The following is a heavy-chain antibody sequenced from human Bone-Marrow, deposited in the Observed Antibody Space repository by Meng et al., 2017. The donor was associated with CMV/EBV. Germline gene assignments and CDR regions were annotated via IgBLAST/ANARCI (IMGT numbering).Heavy chain of an antibody. J-gene: IGHJ4*02. Sequence: GGSLRLSCAASGFTFSDYYMSWIRQAPGKGLEWVSYISSSGSTIYYADSVRGRFTISRDNSKNTVYLQMNSLRAEDTAVYYCARVAWGYFDYWGQGTLVTVSS. CDR1: GFTFSDYY. D-gene: IGHD7-27*01. V-gene: IGHV3-11*01. CDR2: ISSSGSTI. CDR3: ARVAWGYFDY.